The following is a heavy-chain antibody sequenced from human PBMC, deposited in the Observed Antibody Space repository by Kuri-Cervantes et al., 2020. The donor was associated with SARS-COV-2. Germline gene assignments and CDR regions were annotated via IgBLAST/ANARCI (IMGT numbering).Heavy chain of an antibody. J-gene: IGHJ4*02. D-gene: IGHD5-12*01. CDR3: ARLAPESPFDY. CDR1: GNTLTELP. V-gene: IGHV1-24*01. CDR2: FDPEQREI. Sequence: ASVKVSCKVSGNTLTELPLHWVRQAPGKGLEWMGGFDPEQREIIYAQKFQGRVSMTEDTSTDTAYMELSSLRSEDTAVYYCARLAPESPFDYWGQGTLVTVSS.